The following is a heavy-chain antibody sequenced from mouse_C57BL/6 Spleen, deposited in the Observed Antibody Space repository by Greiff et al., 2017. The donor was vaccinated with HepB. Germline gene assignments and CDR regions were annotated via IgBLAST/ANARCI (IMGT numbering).Heavy chain of an antibody. CDR2: IYPSDSET. V-gene: IGHV1-61*01. CDR3: AREGYDYDEFAY. D-gene: IGHD2-4*01. J-gene: IGHJ3*01. Sequence: QVQLQQPGAELVRPGSSVKLSCKASGYTFTSYWMDWVKQRPGQGLEWIGNIYPSDSETHYNQKFKDKATLTVDESSSTAYMQLSSLTSEDSAVYYCAREGYDYDEFAYWGQGTLVTVSA. CDR1: GYTFTSYW.